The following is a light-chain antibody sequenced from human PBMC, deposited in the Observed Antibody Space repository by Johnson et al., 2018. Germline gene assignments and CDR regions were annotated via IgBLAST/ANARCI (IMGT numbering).Light chain of an antibody. V-gene: IGLV1-51*02. CDR1: SSNIGNNY. Sequence: QSVLTQPPSVSAAPGQKVTISCSGSSSNIGNNYVSWYQQLPGTAPKLLIYENNKRPSGIPDRFSGSTSGTSATLGITGLQTGDEADYHGGTWDSSLSAGNVFGTGTKVTVL. J-gene: IGLJ1*01. CDR2: ENN. CDR3: GTWDSSLSAGNV.